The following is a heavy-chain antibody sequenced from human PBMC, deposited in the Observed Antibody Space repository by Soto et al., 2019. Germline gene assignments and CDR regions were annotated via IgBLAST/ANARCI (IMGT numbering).Heavy chain of an antibody. Sequence: QVQLQQWGAGLLKPSETLSLTCAVYGGSFSGYFWTWVRQPPGKGLGWIGELNHSSTTNYNPSLMSRVTISVDTSEHQFSLKLSSVTAAGTAVYYCARGRGYFDYWGQGTLVTVSS. J-gene: IGHJ4*02. CDR1: GGSFSGYF. D-gene: IGHD3-10*01. CDR3: ARGRGYFDY. CDR2: LNHSSTT. V-gene: IGHV4-34*01.